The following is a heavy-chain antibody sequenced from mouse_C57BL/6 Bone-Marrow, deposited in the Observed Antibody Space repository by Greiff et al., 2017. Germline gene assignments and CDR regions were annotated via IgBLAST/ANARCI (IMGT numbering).Heavy chain of an antibody. CDR2: IDPETGGT. Sequence: QVQLQQSGAELVRPGASVTLSCKASGYTFPDYEMHWVKQTPVHGLEWIGAIDPETGGTAYNQKFKGKAILTANKSSRTAYMEIRSLTSEDSAVYYCTRSMHYVDYGGQGTTLTVSS. V-gene: IGHV1-15*01. CDR1: GYTFPDYE. J-gene: IGHJ2*01. D-gene: IGHD2-3*01. CDR3: TRSMHYVDY.